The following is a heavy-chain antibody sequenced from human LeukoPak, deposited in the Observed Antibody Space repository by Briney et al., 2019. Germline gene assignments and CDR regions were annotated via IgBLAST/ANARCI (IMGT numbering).Heavy chain of an antibody. Sequence: SETLSLTCTVFGGSISSSSYYWGWIRQPPGKGLEWIGEINHSGSTNYNPSLKSRVTISVDTSKNQFSLKLSSVTAADTAVYYCARAIGGLLWFGERHRSNWFDPWGQGTLVTVSS. CDR2: INHSGST. CDR3: ARAIGGLLWFGERHRSNWFDP. V-gene: IGHV4-39*07. J-gene: IGHJ5*02. D-gene: IGHD3-10*01. CDR1: GGSISSSSYY.